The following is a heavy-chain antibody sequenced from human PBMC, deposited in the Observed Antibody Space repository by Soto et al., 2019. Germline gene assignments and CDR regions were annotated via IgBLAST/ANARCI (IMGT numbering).Heavy chain of an antibody. J-gene: IGHJ6*02. CDR1: GGSISSYY. CDR2: IYYSGST. V-gene: IGHV4-59*01. CDR3: ARSGGYCSSTSCYSYYYYGMDV. Sequence: QVQLQESGPGLVKPSETLSLTCTVSGGSISSYYWSWIRQPPGKGLEWIGYIYYSGSTNYNPSLKSRFTISADTSKNQFSLRLSSVTAADTAVYYCARSGGYCSSTSCYSYYYYGMDVWGQGTTVTVSS. D-gene: IGHD2-2*02.